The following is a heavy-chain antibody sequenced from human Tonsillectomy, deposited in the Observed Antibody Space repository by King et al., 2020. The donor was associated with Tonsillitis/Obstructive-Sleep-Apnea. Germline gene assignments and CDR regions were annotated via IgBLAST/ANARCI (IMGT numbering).Heavy chain of an antibody. CDR2: INPNRGGT. V-gene: IGHV1-2*06. D-gene: IGHD3-10*01. CDR1: GYTFTDYF. Sequence: HGQLVQSGAEVKKPGASVKVSCKASGYTFTDYFMHWVRQAPGQGLEWMGRINPNRGGTNYAQKFQGRVTMTRDTSISTAYMELSRLISDDTAVYYCAKAGTVIPGSGWFDPWGQGTLVTVSS. CDR3: AKAGTVIPGSGWFDP. J-gene: IGHJ5*02.